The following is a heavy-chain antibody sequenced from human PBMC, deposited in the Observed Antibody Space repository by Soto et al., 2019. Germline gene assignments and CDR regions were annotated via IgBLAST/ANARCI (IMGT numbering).Heavy chain of an antibody. V-gene: IGHV4-34*01. CDR3: AIKDYYDSTIDY. Sequence: ETLSLTCSVYGASFSGYYWSWIRQPPGKGLEWIGEINHSGSTNYNPSLKSRVTISVDTSKNQLSLKLSSVTAADTAVYYCAIKDYYDSTIDYWGQGTLVTVYS. J-gene: IGHJ4*02. D-gene: IGHD3-22*01. CDR2: INHSGST. CDR1: GASFSGYY.